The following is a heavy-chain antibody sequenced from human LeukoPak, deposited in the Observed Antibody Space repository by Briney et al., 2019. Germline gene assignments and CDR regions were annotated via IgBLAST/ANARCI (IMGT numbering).Heavy chain of an antibody. CDR1: GGTFSSYA. Sequence: SVKVSCKASGGTFSSYAISWVRQAPGQGLEWMGGIIPIFGTANYAQKFQGRVTITTDESTSTAYMELSSLRSEDTAVYYCARRELRDDWFDPWGQGTLVTVSS. CDR2: IIPIFGTA. J-gene: IGHJ5*02. CDR3: ARRELRDDWFDP. V-gene: IGHV1-69*05. D-gene: IGHD1-7*01.